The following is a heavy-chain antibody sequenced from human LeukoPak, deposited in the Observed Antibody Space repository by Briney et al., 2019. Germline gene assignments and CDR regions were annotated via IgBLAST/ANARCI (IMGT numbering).Heavy chain of an antibody. J-gene: IGHJ3*02. Sequence: ASVKVSCKASGYSFTNYDINWVRQATGQGLEWTGWMNPNSGITAYAQKFQGRVTITRNTSISTAYMELSSLRSEDTAVYYCAREGTTKANAFDIWGQGTMVTVSS. CDR2: MNPNSGIT. V-gene: IGHV1-8*03. D-gene: IGHD1-1*01. CDR1: GYSFTNYD. CDR3: AREGTTKANAFDI.